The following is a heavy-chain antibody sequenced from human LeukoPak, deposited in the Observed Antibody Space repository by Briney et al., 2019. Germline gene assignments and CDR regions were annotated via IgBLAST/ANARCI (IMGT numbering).Heavy chain of an antibody. CDR3: ARSEPYSSSWYGGFGSYWYFDL. V-gene: IGHV4-59*01. CDR1: GGSISSYY. D-gene: IGHD6-13*01. J-gene: IGHJ2*01. Sequence: SETLSLTCTVSGGSISSYYWSCIRQPPGRGLEWSGYIYYSGSTNYNPSLKSRVTISVDTSKNQFSLKLSSVTAADTAVYYCARSEPYSSSWYGGFGSYWYFDLWGRGTLVTVSS. CDR2: IYYSGST.